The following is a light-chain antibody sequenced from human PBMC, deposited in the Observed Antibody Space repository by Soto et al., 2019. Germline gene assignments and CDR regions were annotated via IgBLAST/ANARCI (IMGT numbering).Light chain of an antibody. Sequence: DIQMTQSQSSLSASVGDRVTITCRASQSISSFLNWYQQKPGKAPKLLIYAASSLQSGVPSRFSGSGSGTDFTLTISSLQPENFATYYCQRSYSIPRRTFGQGTKVDIK. V-gene: IGKV1-39*01. CDR3: QRSYSIPRRT. CDR1: QSISSF. J-gene: IGKJ1*01. CDR2: AAS.